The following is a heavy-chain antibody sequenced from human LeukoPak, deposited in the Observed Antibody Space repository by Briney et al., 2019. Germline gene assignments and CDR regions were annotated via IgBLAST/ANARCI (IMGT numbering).Heavy chain of an antibody. CDR1: GGSFNSNSFY. Sequence: TSETLSLTCTVSGGSFNSNSFYWGWIRQPPGKGLEGIGSIFYSGSTYYNPSLKSRVTISVETSKNQFSLKLSSVTAADTAVYYCARSSSLNSRFDYWGQGTLVTVSS. CDR3: ARSSSLNSRFDY. J-gene: IGHJ4*02. D-gene: IGHD2-21*01. CDR2: IFYSGST. V-gene: IGHV4-39*01.